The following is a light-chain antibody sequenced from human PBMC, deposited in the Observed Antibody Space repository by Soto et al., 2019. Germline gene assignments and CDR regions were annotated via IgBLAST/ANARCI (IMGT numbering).Light chain of an antibody. V-gene: IGLV2-14*01. J-gene: IGLJ1*01. CDR1: SSDVGGYNC. CDR2: DVS. CDR3: SSYTSSSPHV. Sequence: QSVLTQPASVSGSPGQSITISCTGTSSDVGGYNCVSWYQQHPAKAPKLMIYDVSNRPSGGSNRFSGSQYGNTASLTISGLEAEGEADYFCSSYTSSSPHVFGTGTKLTVL.